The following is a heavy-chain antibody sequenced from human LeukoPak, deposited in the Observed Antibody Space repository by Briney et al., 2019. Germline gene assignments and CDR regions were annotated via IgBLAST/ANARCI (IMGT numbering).Heavy chain of an antibody. CDR3: ARWQYWDTGGYFDN. Sequence: SETLSLTCTVPGGSLCVGAYYCSWIRQHPGKGLEWIGYIYYSGNTYYNPSLKSRVTISVDTSKSQFSLKMSSVTAADTAVYYCARWQYWDTGGYFDNWGQGTLVTVSS. D-gene: IGHD2-8*02. J-gene: IGHJ4*02. CDR2: IYYSGNT. V-gene: IGHV4-31*03. CDR1: GGSLCVGAYY.